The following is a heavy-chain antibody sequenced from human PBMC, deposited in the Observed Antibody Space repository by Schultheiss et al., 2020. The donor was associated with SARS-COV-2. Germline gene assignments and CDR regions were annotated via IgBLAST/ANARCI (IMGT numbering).Heavy chain of an antibody. D-gene: IGHD3-10*01. Sequence: GGSLRLSCAASGFTVSSNYMSWVRQAPGKGLEWVSVIYSGGSTYYADSVKGRFTISRDNSKNTLYLQMNSLRAEDTAVYYCASHSSQKLLWFGDLAVDPNAFDIWGQGTMVTVSS. CDR2: IYSGGST. J-gene: IGHJ3*02. V-gene: IGHV3-66*04. CDR3: ASHSSQKLLWFGDLAVDPNAFDI. CDR1: GFTVSSNY.